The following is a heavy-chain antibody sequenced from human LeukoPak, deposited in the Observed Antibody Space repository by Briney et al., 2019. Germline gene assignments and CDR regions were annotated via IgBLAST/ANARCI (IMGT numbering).Heavy chain of an antibody. V-gene: IGHV3-64*01. J-gene: IGHJ4*02. CDR2: LSPNGDST. D-gene: IGHD3-10*01. CDR3: ARTYSYGAGTYSSFGY. Sequence: SGGSLRLSCAACGFTFYNYAIHCVRQAPGKGLEYVSGLSPNGDSTYYANSVKGRFTISRDNPQHTLFLQMGSLRVVDTAVYYCARTYSYGAGTYSSFGYWGQGTLVTVSP. CDR1: GFTFYNYA.